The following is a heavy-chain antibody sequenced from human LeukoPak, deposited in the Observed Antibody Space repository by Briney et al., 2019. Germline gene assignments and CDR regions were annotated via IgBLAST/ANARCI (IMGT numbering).Heavy chain of an antibody. D-gene: IGHD2-2*01. CDR3: ARGGSRYQLLNWFDP. V-gene: IGHV4-38-2*02. CDR1: GYSISSGYY. J-gene: IGHJ5*02. CDR2: IYHTSST. Sequence: PSETLSLTCTVSGYSISSGYYWAWIRQTPGKGLEWIGSIYHTSSTYRNPSLRGRVTISVDTSKNQFSLKLSSLTAADTAVYYCARGGSRYQLLNWFDPWGQGTLVTVSS.